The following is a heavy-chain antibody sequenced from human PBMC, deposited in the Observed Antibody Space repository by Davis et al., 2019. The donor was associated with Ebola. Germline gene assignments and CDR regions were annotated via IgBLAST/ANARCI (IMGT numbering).Heavy chain of an antibody. D-gene: IGHD3-3*01. CDR3: ARGGYD. Sequence: GESLKISCAASGFTFSGSAMHWVRQAPGKGLEWVSYISSSSSTIYYADSVKGRFTISRDNAKNSLYLQMNSLRDEDTAVYYCARGGYDWGQGTLVTVSS. J-gene: IGHJ4*02. CDR2: ISSSSSTI. V-gene: IGHV3-48*02. CDR1: GFTFSGSA.